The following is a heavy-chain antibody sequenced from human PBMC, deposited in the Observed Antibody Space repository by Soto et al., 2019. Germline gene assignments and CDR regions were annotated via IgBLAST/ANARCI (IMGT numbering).Heavy chain of an antibody. V-gene: IGHV1-58*02. D-gene: IGHD3-10*01. CDR2: IVVGSGNT. Sequence: QMQLVQSGPEVKKPGTSVKVSCKASGFTFTSSAMQWVRQACGQRLEWIGWIVVGSGNTNYAQKFQERVTITRDMSTSTAYRDLSSLRSEYTAVYYCAAARRGYGSGSYYRDDPSDGMDVWGQGTTVTVAS. J-gene: IGHJ6*02. CDR1: GFTFTSSA. CDR3: AAARRGYGSGSYYRDDPSDGMDV.